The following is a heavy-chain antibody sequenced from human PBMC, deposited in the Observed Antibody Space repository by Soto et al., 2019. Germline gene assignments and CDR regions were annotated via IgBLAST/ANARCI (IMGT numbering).Heavy chain of an antibody. D-gene: IGHD2-15*01. CDR3: ARGQVVAAQH. CDR2: IYHSGST. CDR1: GGSISSGGYS. J-gene: IGHJ4*02. V-gene: IGHV4-30-2*01. Sequence: SETLSLTCAVSGGSISSGGYSWSWIRQPPGKGLEWIGYIYHSGSTYYNPSLKSRVTISVDRSKNQFSLKLSSVTAADTAVYYCARGQVVAAQHWGQGTLVTSPQ.